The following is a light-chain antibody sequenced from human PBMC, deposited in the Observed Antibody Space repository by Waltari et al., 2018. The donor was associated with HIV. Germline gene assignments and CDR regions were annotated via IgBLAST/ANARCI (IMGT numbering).Light chain of an antibody. Sequence: QSALTQPASVSGSPGQSTTISCTGTRSDVGGYTYAPWYQQHPGKPPQLMFYYFIKRPAGVSNRFSGSKSGNTASLTISGLQAEDEADYYCSSYTSSSALYVVFGGGTKLTVL. CDR2: YFI. V-gene: IGLV2-14*03. J-gene: IGLJ2*01. CDR1: RSDVGGYTY. CDR3: SSYTSSSALYVV.